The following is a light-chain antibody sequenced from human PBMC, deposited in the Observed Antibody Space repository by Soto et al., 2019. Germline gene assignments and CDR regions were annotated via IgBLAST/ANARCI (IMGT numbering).Light chain of an antibody. V-gene: IGKV1-5*01. CDR1: QSISSW. Sequence: DIRMTQSPSTLSASVGDRVTITCRASQSISSWLAWYQQKPGKAPKLLIYDASSLESGVPSRFRGSGSGTEFTLTISSLQPDDVATYFCQHYNSVSPWTFGQGTKVEIK. CDR3: QHYNSVSPWT. J-gene: IGKJ1*01. CDR2: DAS.